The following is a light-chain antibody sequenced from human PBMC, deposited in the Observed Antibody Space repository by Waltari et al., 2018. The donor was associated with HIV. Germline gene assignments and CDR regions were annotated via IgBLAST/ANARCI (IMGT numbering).Light chain of an antibody. V-gene: IGLV1-44*01. CDR1: SSNSGSNA. Sequence: QSALTQPPSASGSPGQRPTIPCSGSSSNSGSNAVNWSQPFPGTAPTLLIFGNDQRPSGVPARISGSKSGTSASLAISGLRSEYEGEYYCASWDDSLQAVVFGGGTKVTV. CDR2: GND. CDR3: ASWDDSLQAVV. J-gene: IGLJ2*01.